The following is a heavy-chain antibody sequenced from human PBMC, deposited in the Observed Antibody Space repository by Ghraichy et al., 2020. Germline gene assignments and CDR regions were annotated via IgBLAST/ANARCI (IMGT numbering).Heavy chain of an antibody. D-gene: IGHD4-17*01. CDR3: AKEESGDYVLGAFDV. V-gene: IGHV3-23*01. CDR2: ISNSGADT. Sequence: GGSLRLSCAASGFTFRSYAMNWVRQVPGKGLEWVSGISNSGADTYYADSVTGRFTISRDNSRNTLHLQMDSLRAEDTALYYCAKEESGDYVLGAFDVWGQGTMVTVSS. J-gene: IGHJ3*01. CDR1: GFTFRSYA.